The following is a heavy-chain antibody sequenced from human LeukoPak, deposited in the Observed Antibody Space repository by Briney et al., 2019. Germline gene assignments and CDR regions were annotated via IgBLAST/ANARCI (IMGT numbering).Heavy chain of an antibody. CDR1: GMAFSNYN. CDR2: ISSSSSYR. D-gene: IGHD6-13*01. V-gene: IGHV3-21*01. J-gene: IGHJ3*02. Sequence: KPGGSLRLSCAAPGMAFSNYNINSVRQAPGKGLEGVSSISSSSSYRYYADSVNGRFTISRDNAKNSLYLQMSSLRAEDTAVYYCARAQQQLVAYDAFDIWGQGTMVTVSS. CDR3: ARAQQQLVAYDAFDI.